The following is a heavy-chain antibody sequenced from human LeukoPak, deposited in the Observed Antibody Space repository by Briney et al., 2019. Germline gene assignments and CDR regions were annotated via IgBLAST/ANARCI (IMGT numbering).Heavy chain of an antibody. CDR1: GYTFTGYY. V-gene: IGHV1-2*02. CDR3: ARDLGYCSSTSCYSRVYYYYMDV. CDR2: INPNSGGT. J-gene: IGHJ6*03. Sequence: ASVKVSCKASGYTFTGYYMHWVRQAPGQGLEWMGWINPNSGGTNYAQKFQGRVTMTRDTSISTAYMELSRLRSDDTAVYYCARDLGYCSSTSCYSRVYYYYMDVWGKGTTVTVSS. D-gene: IGHD2-2*01.